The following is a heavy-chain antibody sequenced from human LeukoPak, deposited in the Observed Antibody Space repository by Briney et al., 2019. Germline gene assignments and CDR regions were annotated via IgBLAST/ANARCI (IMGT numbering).Heavy chain of an antibody. D-gene: IGHD2-21*01. V-gene: IGHV3-74*01. CDR2: IIGDGITN. Sequence: GGPMRFCSAACGITFSHCLMRWVRHPPKKGLVWGSYIIGDGITNRPAPSEKGRLTISRDTARHTLYLEVDCRRADATAVYYCARDPNECGGAGDDVLDIWGQGTKVSVSS. CDR3: ARDPNECGGAGDDVLDI. CDR1: GITFSHCL. J-gene: IGHJ3*02.